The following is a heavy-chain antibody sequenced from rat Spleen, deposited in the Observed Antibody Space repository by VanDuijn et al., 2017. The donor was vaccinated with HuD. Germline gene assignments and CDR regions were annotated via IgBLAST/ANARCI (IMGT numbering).Heavy chain of an antibody. D-gene: IGHD5-1*01. Sequence: EVQLVESGGGLVQPGGSLILSCAASGFTFSDYAMAWVRQTPTKGLEWVATISYDGRSTYYRDSVRGRFTVSRDNAKSILSLQMDSLRSEDTATYYCTRENWELDGWGQGVMVTVSS. CDR3: TRENWELDG. J-gene: IGHJ2*01. CDR2: ISYDGRST. CDR1: GFTFSDYA. V-gene: IGHV5-29*01.